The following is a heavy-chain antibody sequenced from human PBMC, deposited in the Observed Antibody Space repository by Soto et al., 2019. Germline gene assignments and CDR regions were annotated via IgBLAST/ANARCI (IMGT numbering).Heavy chain of an antibody. D-gene: IGHD3-10*01. J-gene: IGHJ4*02. Sequence: QVQLVESGGGVVQPGRSLRLSCAASGFTFSSYGMHWVRQAPGKGLEWVATISYDGSNKYYADSVKGRFTISRDNSKNTLYVQMNNLSADDTAVYYCGGGYYFGDYWGQGTLVTVSS. CDR2: ISYDGSNK. CDR3: GGGYYFGDY. CDR1: GFTFSSYG. V-gene: IGHV3-30*03.